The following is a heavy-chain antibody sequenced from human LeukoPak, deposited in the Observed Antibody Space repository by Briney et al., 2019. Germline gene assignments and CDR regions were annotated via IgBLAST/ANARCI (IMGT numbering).Heavy chain of an antibody. V-gene: IGHV3-23*01. CDR3: ARDRAWDYLDS. Sequence: GGSLRLSCAASGFTFSSYAMSWVRQAPGKGLEWVSAISGSGGSTYYADSVKGRFTISRDNSKNTLYLQMDSLRVEDTAVYYCARDRAWDYLDSWDQGPLVTVSS. CDR2: ISGSGGST. D-gene: IGHD1-26*01. J-gene: IGHJ4*02. CDR1: GFTFSSYA.